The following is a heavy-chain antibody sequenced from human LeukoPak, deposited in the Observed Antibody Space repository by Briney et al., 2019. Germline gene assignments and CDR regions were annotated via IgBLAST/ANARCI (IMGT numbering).Heavy chain of an antibody. CDR1: GFTFTSYA. Sequence: PGRSLRLSCAALGFTFTSYALHWVRQVPGKGLEWVAVISSDGNTKYYLDSVKGRFSISRDNSKNTLYLQMSSLSSDDTAMYFCASISGASWGDFWGQGTQVTVSS. CDR3: ASISGASWGDF. V-gene: IGHV3-30-3*01. D-gene: IGHD3-16*01. J-gene: IGHJ4*02. CDR2: ISSDGNTK.